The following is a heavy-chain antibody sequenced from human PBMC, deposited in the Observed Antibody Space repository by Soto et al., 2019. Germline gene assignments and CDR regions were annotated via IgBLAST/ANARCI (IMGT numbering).Heavy chain of an antibody. Sequence: SETLSLTCTVSADSISGSIDFWGWIRQPPGKGLEWIGSIYYSGSTYYNPPFKSRVTISVDTSKNQFSLKLNSVTAADTAVYYCARDLWGYCGTDCYPLDVWGQGTTVTVSS. D-gene: IGHD2-21*02. V-gene: IGHV4-39*07. J-gene: IGHJ6*02. CDR3: ARDLWGYCGTDCYPLDV. CDR2: IYYSGST. CDR1: ADSISGSIDF.